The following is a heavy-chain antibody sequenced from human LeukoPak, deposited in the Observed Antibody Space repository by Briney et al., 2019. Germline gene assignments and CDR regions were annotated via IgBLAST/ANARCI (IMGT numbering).Heavy chain of an antibody. Sequence: SETLSLTCAVYGGSFSGYYWSWIRQPPGKGLEWIGEINHSGSTNYNPSLKSRVTISVDTSKNQFSLKLSSVTAADTAVYYCARDSRARYYDSSELDYWGQGTLVTVSS. CDR2: INHSGST. CDR1: GGSFSGYY. D-gene: IGHD3-22*01. J-gene: IGHJ4*02. CDR3: ARDSRARYYDSSELDY. V-gene: IGHV4-34*01.